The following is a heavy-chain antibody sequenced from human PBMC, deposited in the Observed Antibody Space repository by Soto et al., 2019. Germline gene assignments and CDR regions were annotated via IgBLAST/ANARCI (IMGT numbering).Heavy chain of an antibody. CDR1: GFTFSSYA. Sequence: EVQLLESGGGLVQPGGSLRLSCAASGFTFSSYAMSWVRQAPGKGLEWVSAISGSGGSTYYADSVKGRFTISRDNSKNTLYLQMNSLRAEDTAVYYCAQARYFDWLYFDYWGQGTLVTVSS. CDR3: AQARYFDWLYFDY. D-gene: IGHD3-9*01. CDR2: ISGSGGST. J-gene: IGHJ4*02. V-gene: IGHV3-23*01.